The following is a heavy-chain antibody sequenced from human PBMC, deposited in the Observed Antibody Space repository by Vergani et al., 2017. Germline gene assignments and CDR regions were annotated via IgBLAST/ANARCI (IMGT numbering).Heavy chain of an antibody. V-gene: IGHV3-21*01. J-gene: IGHJ6*02. D-gene: IGHD2-15*01. CDR2: ISSSSSYI. CDR3: ARVVGSHSGAGMDV. CDR1: GFTFSSYS. Sequence: EVQLVESGGGLVKPGGSLRLSCAASGFTFSSYSMNWVRQAPGKGLEWVSSISSSSSYIYYADSVKGRFTISRDNAKNSLYLQMNSLGAEDTAVCYCARVVGSHSGAGMDVWGQGTTVTVSS.